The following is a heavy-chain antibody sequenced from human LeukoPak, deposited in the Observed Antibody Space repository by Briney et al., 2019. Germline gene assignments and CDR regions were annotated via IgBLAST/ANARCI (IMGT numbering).Heavy chain of an antibody. CDR2: IIPIFGTA. V-gene: IGHV1-69*13. CDR1: GGTFSSYA. Sequence: GASVKVPCKASGGTFSSYAISWVRQAPGQGLEWMGGIIPIFGTANYAQKFQGRVTITADESTSTAYMELSSLRSEDTAVYYCARAPYCSGGSCYPPLYYYYGMDVWGQGTTVTVSS. CDR3: ARAPYCSGGSCYPPLYYYYGMDV. J-gene: IGHJ6*02. D-gene: IGHD2-15*01.